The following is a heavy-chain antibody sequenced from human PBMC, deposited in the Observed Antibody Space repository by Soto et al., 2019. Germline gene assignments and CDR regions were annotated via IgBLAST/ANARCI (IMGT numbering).Heavy chain of an antibody. J-gene: IGHJ4*02. CDR2: INAYNGNT. CDR3: ARAGIKPYYYDSSGYYDY. V-gene: IGHV1-18*01. D-gene: IGHD3-22*01. CDR1: GYTFTSYG. Sequence: ASVKVSCKASGYTFTSYGISWVRQAPGQGLEWMGWINAYNGNTNYAQKLQGRVTMTTDTSTSTAYMELRSLRSDDTAVYYCARAGIKPYYYDSSGYYDYWGQGTLVTVSS.